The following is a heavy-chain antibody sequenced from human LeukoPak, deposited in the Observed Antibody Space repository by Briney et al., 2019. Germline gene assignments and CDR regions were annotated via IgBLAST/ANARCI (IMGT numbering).Heavy chain of an antibody. CDR2: IRKDGGAK. V-gene: IGHV3-7*01. CDR3: ASSHDSSGDD. D-gene: IGHD3-22*01. J-gene: IGHJ4*02. Sequence: GGSLRLSCAASGFPFSTYWMAWVRQAPGKGLDWVANIRKDGGAKFYAASVKGRFIISRDNAKNSLYLQMNNLRDEDTAVYYCASSHDSSGDDWGQGTLVTV. CDR1: GFPFSTYW.